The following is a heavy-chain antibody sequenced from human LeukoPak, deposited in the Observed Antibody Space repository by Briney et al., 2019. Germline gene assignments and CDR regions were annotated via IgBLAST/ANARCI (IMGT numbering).Heavy chain of an antibody. CDR2: IYYSGRT. Sequence: SETLSLTCTVSGGSISSSNYYWGWIRQPPGKGLEWTGSIYYSGRTYYNPSLKSRVTISVDTSKNQFSLKLNSVTAADTAVYYCARHPSPYGCSGGSCYDFDYWGQGTLVTVSS. V-gene: IGHV4-39*01. J-gene: IGHJ4*02. CDR1: GGSISSSNYY. CDR3: ARHPSPYGCSGGSCYDFDY. D-gene: IGHD2-15*01.